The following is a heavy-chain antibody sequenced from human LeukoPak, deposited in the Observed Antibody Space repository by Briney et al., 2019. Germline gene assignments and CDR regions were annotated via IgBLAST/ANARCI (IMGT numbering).Heavy chain of an antibody. CDR3: AKDNWGPLLWFGESTWYFDL. V-gene: IGHV3-23*01. CDR1: GFTFSSYA. D-gene: IGHD3-10*01. Sequence: QAGGSLRLSCAASGFTFSSYAMSWVRQAPGKGLEWVSAISGSGGSTYYADSVKGRFTISRDNSKNTLYLQMNSLRAEDTAVYYCAKDNWGPLLWFGESTWYFDLWGRGTLVTVSS. J-gene: IGHJ2*01. CDR2: ISGSGGST.